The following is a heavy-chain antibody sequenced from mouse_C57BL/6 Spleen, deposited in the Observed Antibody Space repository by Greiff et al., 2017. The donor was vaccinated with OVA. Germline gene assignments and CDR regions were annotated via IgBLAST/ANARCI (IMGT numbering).Heavy chain of an antibody. J-gene: IGHJ3*01. CDR2: IGPGSGST. V-gene: IGHV1-77*01. CDR3: ARSGRSYPAWFAY. D-gene: IGHD1-1*01. Sequence: QVQLQQSGAELVKPGASVKISCKASGYTFTDYYITWVKQRPGQGLAWIGKIGPGSGSTYYNEKFKGTATLTADKSSSTAYMQLSSLTSEDSAVYFCARSGRSYPAWFAYWGQGTLVTVSA. CDR1: GYTFTDYY.